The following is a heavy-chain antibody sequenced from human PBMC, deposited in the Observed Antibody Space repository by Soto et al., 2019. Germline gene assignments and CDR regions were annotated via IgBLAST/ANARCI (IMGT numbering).Heavy chain of an antibody. CDR2: ISGSGGST. Sequence: GGSLRLSCAASGFTFSSYAMSWVGQAPGKGLEWVSAISGSGGSTYYADSVKGRFTISRDNSKNTLYLQMNSLRAEDTAVYYCAKESRLRLGELSLEDYWGQGTLVTVSS. J-gene: IGHJ4*02. D-gene: IGHD3-16*02. CDR3: AKESRLRLGELSLEDY. CDR1: GFTFSSYA. V-gene: IGHV3-23*01.